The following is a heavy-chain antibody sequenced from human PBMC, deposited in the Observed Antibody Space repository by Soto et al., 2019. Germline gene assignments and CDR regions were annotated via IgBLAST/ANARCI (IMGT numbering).Heavy chain of an antibody. CDR2: TYYRSKWYN. CDR3: ATFLSTTSPDV. D-gene: IGHD2-2*01. Sequence: SQTLSLTCAISGASVSSKSAAWNCIRQSPSRGLEWLGRTYYRSKWYNDYAVSVKSRITINPDTSKNQFSLHLNSVTPEDTAVYYCATFLSTTSPDVWGEGTTVTVSS. CDR1: GASVSSKSAA. J-gene: IGHJ6*04. V-gene: IGHV6-1*01.